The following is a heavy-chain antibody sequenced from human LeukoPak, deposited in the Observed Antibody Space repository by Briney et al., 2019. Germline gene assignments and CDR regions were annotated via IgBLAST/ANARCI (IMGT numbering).Heavy chain of an antibody. V-gene: IGHV1-3*01. CDR2: INAGNGNT. Sequence: ASVKVSCKASGYTFTSYAMHWVRQAPGQRLEWMGWINAGNGNTKYSQKFQGRVTITRDTSASTAYMELSSLRSEDTAVYYCAREGSSDYYDSSGYDYWGQGTLVTVSS. CDR3: AREGSSDYYDSSGYDY. D-gene: IGHD3-22*01. J-gene: IGHJ4*02. CDR1: GYTFTSYA.